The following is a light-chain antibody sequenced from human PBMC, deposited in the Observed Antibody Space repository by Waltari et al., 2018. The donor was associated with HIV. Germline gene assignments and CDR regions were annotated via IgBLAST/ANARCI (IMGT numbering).Light chain of an antibody. CDR1: NTISNY. Sequence: LLHQPRSPLSAPVGDTALFCCRARNTISNYLNWYQQKPGQAPKLLIYAASSMQSGIPSRFTGSGSGTDFTLTISSLQPEDLATYYCQQNYSTLLTFGRGTNVEIK. V-gene: IGKV1-39*01. CDR3: QQNYSTLLT. CDR2: AAS. J-gene: IGKJ4*02.